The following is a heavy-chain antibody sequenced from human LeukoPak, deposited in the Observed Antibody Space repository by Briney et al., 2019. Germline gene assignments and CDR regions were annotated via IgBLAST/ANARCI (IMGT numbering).Heavy chain of an antibody. CDR2: ISSSGSTI. J-gene: IGHJ6*02. Sequence: KPGGSLRLSCAASGFTFSDYYMSWIRQAPGKGLEWVSYISSSGSTIYYADSVKGRFTISRDNAKNSLYPQMNSLRAEDTAVYYCARGSQVGAAGLYYYGMDVWGQGTTVTVSS. V-gene: IGHV3-11*01. CDR1: GFTFSDYY. CDR3: ARGSQVGAAGLYYYGMDV. D-gene: IGHD1-26*01.